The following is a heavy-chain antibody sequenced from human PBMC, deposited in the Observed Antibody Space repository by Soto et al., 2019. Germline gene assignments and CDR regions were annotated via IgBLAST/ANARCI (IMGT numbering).Heavy chain of an antibody. CDR1: GFTFSSYG. J-gene: IGHJ4*02. Sequence: PGGSLRLSCAASGFTFSSYGMHWVRQAPGKGLEWVAVISYDGSNKYYADSVKGRFTISRDNSKNTLYLQMNSLRAEDTAVYYCAKLAASSSSIPGEALYWGQGTLVTVSS. V-gene: IGHV3-30*18. CDR2: ISYDGSNK. D-gene: IGHD6-6*01. CDR3: AKLAASSSSIPGEALY.